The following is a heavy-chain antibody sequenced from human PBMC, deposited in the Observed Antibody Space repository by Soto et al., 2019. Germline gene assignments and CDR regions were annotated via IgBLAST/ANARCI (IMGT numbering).Heavy chain of an antibody. D-gene: IGHD5-12*01. V-gene: IGHV3-30*18. Sequence: QVQLVESGGGVVQPGRSLRLSCAASGFTFSSYGMHWVHQAPGKGLERVAVISYDGSNKYYADSVKGRFTISRDNSKNTLYLQMNSLRAEDTAVYYCAKDAQSGYDFDYYYYMDVWGKGTTVTVSS. CDR1: GFTFSSYG. CDR3: AKDAQSGYDFDYYYYMDV. CDR2: ISYDGSNK. J-gene: IGHJ6*03.